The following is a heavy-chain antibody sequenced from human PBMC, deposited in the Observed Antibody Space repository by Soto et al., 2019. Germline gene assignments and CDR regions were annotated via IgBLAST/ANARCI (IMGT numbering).Heavy chain of an antibody. Sequence: EVQLVQSGEEVKKPRESLKISCKGSGYSFTTYWIGWVRQMPGKGLEWMGIIYPGDSETRYSPSFQGQVTISADKSINTVYLQWSSLKASDTAMYYCARQTFPQILMGTSRFDIWGQGTMVTVSS. D-gene: IGHD2-15*01. J-gene: IGHJ3*02. V-gene: IGHV5-51*01. CDR2: IYPGDSET. CDR3: ARQTFPQILMGTSRFDI. CDR1: GYSFTTYW.